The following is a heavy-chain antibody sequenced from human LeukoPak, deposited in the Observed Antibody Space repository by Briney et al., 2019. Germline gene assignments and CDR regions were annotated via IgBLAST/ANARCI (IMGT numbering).Heavy chain of an antibody. Sequence: SETLSLTCTVSGGSISSYYWSWIRQPPGKGLEWIGYIYYSGSTNYNPSLKSRVTISVDTSKNQFSLKLSSVTAADTAVYYCARSSGYYYVDFDYWGQGTLVTVSS. J-gene: IGHJ4*02. D-gene: IGHD3-22*01. CDR2: IYYSGST. CDR3: ARSSGYYYVDFDY. CDR1: GGSISSYY. V-gene: IGHV4-59*01.